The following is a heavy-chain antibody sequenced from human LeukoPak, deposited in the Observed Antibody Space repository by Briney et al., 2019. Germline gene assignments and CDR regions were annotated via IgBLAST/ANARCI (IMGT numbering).Heavy chain of an antibody. CDR2: INWNGGST. CDR3: ARDRDTDWFFDF. J-gene: IGHJ4*02. D-gene: IGHD5-18*01. V-gene: IGHV3-20*04. CDR1: GFTFDDYG. Sequence: GGSLRLSCAASGFTFDDYGMSWVRQAPGKGLEWVSGINWNGGSTGYADSVKGRFTISRDNAKNSLYLQMNSLRAEDTAVYYCARDRDTDWFFDFWGQGTLVTVSS.